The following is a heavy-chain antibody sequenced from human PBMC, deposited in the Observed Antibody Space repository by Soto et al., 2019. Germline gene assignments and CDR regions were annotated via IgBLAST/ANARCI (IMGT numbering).Heavy chain of an antibody. Sequence: QVQLVQSGAEVKKPGASVKVSCKASGYTFTGYYMHWVRQAPGQGLEWMGWINPNSGGTNYAQKFQGWVTMTRDTSISTAYMELSRLRSDDTAVYYCARENRSWNEGGYYYYYGMDVWGQGTTVTVSS. CDR2: INPNSGGT. J-gene: IGHJ6*02. CDR1: GYTFTGYY. CDR3: ARENRSWNEGGYYYYYGMDV. V-gene: IGHV1-2*04. D-gene: IGHD1-1*01.